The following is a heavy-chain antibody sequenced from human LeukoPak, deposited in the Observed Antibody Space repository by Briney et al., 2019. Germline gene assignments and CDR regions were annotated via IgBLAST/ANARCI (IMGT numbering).Heavy chain of an antibody. CDR2: ISYDGSDK. CDR3: ARDFPEVDYGMDV. Sequence: GGSLRLSCAASGITFSSYAMHWVRQAPGKGLEWVAVISYDGSDKYYADSVKGRFTISRDNSKNTLYLQMNSLRAEDTAVYYCARDFPEVDYGMDVWGQGTTVTVSS. J-gene: IGHJ6*02. CDR1: GITFSSYA. V-gene: IGHV3-30-3*01.